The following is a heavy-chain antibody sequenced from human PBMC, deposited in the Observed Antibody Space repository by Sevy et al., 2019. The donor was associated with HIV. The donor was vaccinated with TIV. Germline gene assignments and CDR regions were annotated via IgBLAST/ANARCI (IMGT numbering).Heavy chain of an antibody. D-gene: IGHD2-15*01. CDR3: ARVHCSGGSCYSVEPAFDY. Sequence: SETLSLTCTVSGGSISSYYWSWIRQPPGKGLEWIGYIYYSGSTNYNPSLKSRVTLSVDTSKNQFSLKLSSVTAADTAVYYCARVHCSGGSCYSVEPAFDYWGQGTLVTVSS. CDR1: GGSISSYY. V-gene: IGHV4-59*01. J-gene: IGHJ4*02. CDR2: IYYSGST.